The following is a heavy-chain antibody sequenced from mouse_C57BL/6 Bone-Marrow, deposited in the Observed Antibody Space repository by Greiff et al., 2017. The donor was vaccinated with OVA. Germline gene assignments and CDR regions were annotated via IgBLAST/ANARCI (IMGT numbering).Heavy chain of an antibody. D-gene: IGHD1-1*01. CDR2: IDPANGNT. CDR1: GFTIKNTY. J-gene: IGHJ2*01. CDR3: ARGYGSSLDY. V-gene: IGHV14-3*01. Sequence: EVQLQQSVAELVRPGASVKLSCTASGFTIKNTYMHWVKQRPEQGLEWIGRIDPANGNTKYAPKFQGKATITADTSSNTAYLQLSSLTSEDTAIYYCARGYGSSLDYWGQGTTLTVSA.